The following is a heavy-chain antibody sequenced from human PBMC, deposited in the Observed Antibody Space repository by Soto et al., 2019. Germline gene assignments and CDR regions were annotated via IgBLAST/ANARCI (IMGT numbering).Heavy chain of an antibody. V-gene: IGHV4-30-2*01. D-gene: IGHD2-2*01. CDR3: ASVPDY. Sequence: LQLQESGSGLVKPAQTLSLTCAVSGGSISSGGYSWSWIRQPPGKRLEGIGYSYHSGSIYYNLSLKSRVTITVDRSKNQFNMKLSSVTAADTDVYYCASVPDYWGQGTPVTVSS. CDR2: SYHSGSI. J-gene: IGHJ4*02. CDR1: GGSISSGGYS.